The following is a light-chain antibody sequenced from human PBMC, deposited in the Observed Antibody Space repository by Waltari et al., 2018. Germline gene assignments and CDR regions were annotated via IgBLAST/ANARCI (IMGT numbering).Light chain of an antibody. CDR2: DVP. CDR3: CSYAGSYTFDVV. V-gene: IGLV2-11*01. J-gene: IGLJ2*01. Sequence: QSALTQPRSVSGSPGQSVPVSCTGTSSDVDVYNYVSWYQPHPGTAPKLLIYDVPERPSVVPDRFSGSKSGNSASLTISGLRADDEADYYCCSYAGSYTFDVVFGGGTKLTVL. CDR1: SSDVDVYNY.